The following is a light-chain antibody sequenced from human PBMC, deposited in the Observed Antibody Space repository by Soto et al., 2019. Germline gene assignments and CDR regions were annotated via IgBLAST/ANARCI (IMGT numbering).Light chain of an antibody. CDR2: DAS. Sequence: EIVLTQSPGTLSCSPGERATLSCRASQSVSSSYLAWYQQKPGQAPRLLIYDASNRATGIPARFSGSGSGTDFTLTISSLEPEDFAVYYCQHRSNWPLTFGGGTKVDIK. CDR1: QSVSSSY. J-gene: IGKJ4*01. V-gene: IGKV3-11*01. CDR3: QHRSNWPLT.